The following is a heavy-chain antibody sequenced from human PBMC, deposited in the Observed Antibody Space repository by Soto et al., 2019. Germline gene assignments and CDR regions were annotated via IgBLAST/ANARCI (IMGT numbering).Heavy chain of an antibody. V-gene: IGHV1-8*01. CDR3: ARPACDLDY. CDR2: TNPKSGYT. D-gene: IGHD2-21*02. Sequence: QVQLVQSGAELKKPGASVKVSCKTSGYTFTNYDINWVRQATGQGLEWMGWTNPKSGYTGSAQKFQGRVTMTRDSSISTAYMERHSLTSEDTALYYCARPACDLDYWGQGTLITVSS. J-gene: IGHJ4*02. CDR1: GYTFTNYD.